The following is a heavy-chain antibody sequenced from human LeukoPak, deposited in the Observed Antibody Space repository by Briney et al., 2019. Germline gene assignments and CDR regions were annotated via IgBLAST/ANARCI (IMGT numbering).Heavy chain of an antibody. CDR2: ISSRSSNL. V-gene: IGHV3-21*01. Sequence: KPGGSLRLPCAASGFTFSSYSMNWVRQAPGKGLEWVSSISSRSSNLYYADSVKGRFTISRDNAKNSLYLQMNSLRAEDTALYYCARDGGVDGYNSYFDYWGQGTLVTVSS. CDR3: ARDGGVDGYNSYFDY. J-gene: IGHJ4*02. CDR1: GFTFSSYS. D-gene: IGHD5-24*01.